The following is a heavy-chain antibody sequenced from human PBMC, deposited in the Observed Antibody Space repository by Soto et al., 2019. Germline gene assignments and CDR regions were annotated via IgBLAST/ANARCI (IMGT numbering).Heavy chain of an antibody. CDR1: GYTFTSYG. D-gene: IGHD2-2*01. J-gene: IGHJ6*02. CDR2: ISAYNGNT. CDR3: ARVRIVVVPAAHEPKYYYDGMDG. V-gene: IGHV1-18*01. Sequence: ASVKVSCKASGYTFTSYGISWVRQAPGQGLEWMGWISAYNGNTNYAQKLQGRVTMTTDTSTSTAYMELRSLRSDDTAVYYCARVRIVVVPAAHEPKYYYDGMDGWG.